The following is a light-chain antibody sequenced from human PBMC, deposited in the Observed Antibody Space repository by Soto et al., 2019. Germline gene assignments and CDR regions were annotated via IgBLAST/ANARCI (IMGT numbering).Light chain of an antibody. CDR1: QSITYTY. V-gene: IGKV3-20*01. CDR3: QQYGSSPKT. J-gene: IGKJ1*01. CDR2: GAT. Sequence: EIVLTQSPGTLSLSPGERATLSCRASQSITYTYLAWYQQKPGQAPRLLIYGATNRATGIPDRFSGSGSGKDFPLNISALEPEDFAVYFCQQYGSSPKTFGQGTKVEI.